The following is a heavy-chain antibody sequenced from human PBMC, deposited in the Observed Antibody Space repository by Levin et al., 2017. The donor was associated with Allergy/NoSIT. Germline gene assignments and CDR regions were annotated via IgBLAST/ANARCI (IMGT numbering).Heavy chain of an antibody. Sequence: GESLKISCTASGFTFSWYAMHWVRQAPGKGLEWVAVIWYDGNNKFYEDSVRGRFTISRDNSKNTVYLEVDSLRAGDTAVYYCAREGGNSGYSYYGMDVWGRGTTVTVS. CDR3: AREGGNSGYSYYGMDV. J-gene: IGHJ6*02. D-gene: IGHD5-12*01. CDR2: IWYDGNNK. CDR1: GFTFSWYA. V-gene: IGHV3-33*01.